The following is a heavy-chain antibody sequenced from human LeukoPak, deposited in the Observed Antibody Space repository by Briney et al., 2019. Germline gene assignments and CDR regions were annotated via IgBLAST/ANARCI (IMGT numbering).Heavy chain of an antibody. CDR3: ARVGEMGTVRD. CDR1: GDSLRTEN. CDR2: IYKSGSI. Sequence: PSETLSLTCSVSGDSLRTENWSWIRQPPGKGLEWIGYIYKSGSINYNPSPKSRFTISVEKSKNQFSLILSSVTAADTAVYYCARVGEMGTVRDWGQGSLVTVSS. V-gene: IGHV4-59*01. J-gene: IGHJ4*02. D-gene: IGHD3-16*01.